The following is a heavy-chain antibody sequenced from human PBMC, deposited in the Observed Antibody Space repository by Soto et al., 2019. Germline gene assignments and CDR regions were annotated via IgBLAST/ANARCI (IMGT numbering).Heavy chain of an antibody. CDR2: IIPILGIV. CDR1: GGTFSSYT. CDR3: ASPPIAGRYYFDY. Sequence: QVQLVQSGAEVKKPGSSVKVSCKASGGTFSSYTISWVRQAPGQGLEWMGRIIPILGIVNNAQKFQGRVTITADQSTSTAYMELSSLRSEDTAVYYCASPPIAGRYYFDYWGQGTLVTVSS. J-gene: IGHJ4*02. V-gene: IGHV1-69*02. D-gene: IGHD6-13*01.